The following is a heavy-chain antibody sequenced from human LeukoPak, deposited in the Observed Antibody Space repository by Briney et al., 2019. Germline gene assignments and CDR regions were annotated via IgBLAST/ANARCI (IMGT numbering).Heavy chain of an antibody. D-gene: IGHD4/OR15-4a*01. Sequence: GWSLRLSCAASGLTLGNYWMSWVRQAPGKGLEWVANINLDGGGKSYVGSVKGRFTISRDNAKNSLYLQMNSLGAEDTAVYYCARDYDYSLDYWGQGTLVTVSS. J-gene: IGHJ4*02. CDR1: GLTLGNYW. CDR3: ARDYDYSLDY. CDR2: INLDGGGK. V-gene: IGHV3-7*01.